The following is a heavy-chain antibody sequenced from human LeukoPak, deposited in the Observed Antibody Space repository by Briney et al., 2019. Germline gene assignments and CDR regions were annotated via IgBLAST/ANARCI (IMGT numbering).Heavy chain of an antibody. Sequence: SETLSLTCAVSGGSISSGGYSWSWIRQPPGKGLEWIGYIYHSGSTYYNPSLKSRVTISVDRSKNQFSLKLSSVTAADTAVYYCATSRAYYDILTGYSDPDAFDIWGQGTTVIVSS. CDR1: GGSISSGGYS. V-gene: IGHV4-30-2*01. CDR3: ATSRAYYDILTGYSDPDAFDI. J-gene: IGHJ3*02. CDR2: IYHSGST. D-gene: IGHD3-9*01.